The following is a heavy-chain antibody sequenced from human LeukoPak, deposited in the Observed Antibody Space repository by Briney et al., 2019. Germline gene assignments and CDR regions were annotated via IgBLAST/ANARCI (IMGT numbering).Heavy chain of an antibody. J-gene: IGHJ3*02. Sequence: SETLSLTCAVSGGSISSSNWWSWVRQPPGKGLEWIGEIYHSGSTNYNPSLKSRVTISVDKSKNQFSLKLSSVTAADTAVYYCARERGALRYFDWSRDHDAFDIWGQGTMVTVSS. D-gene: IGHD3-9*01. CDR3: ARERGALRYFDWSRDHDAFDI. V-gene: IGHV4-4*02. CDR1: GGSISSSNW. CDR2: IYHSGST.